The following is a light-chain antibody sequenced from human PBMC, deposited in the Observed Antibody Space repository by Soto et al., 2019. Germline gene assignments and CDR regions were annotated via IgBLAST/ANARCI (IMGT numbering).Light chain of an antibody. CDR1: SSNIESNY. J-gene: IGLJ1*01. V-gene: IGLV1-47*01. CDR3: AAWDDSLSGVV. CDR2: RSN. Sequence: QSVLTQPPSASGTPGQRVTISCSGSSSNIESNYVYWYQQLPGTAPKLLIYRSNQRPSGVPDRFSGSKSGTSASLAVSGLRSEDEADYYCAAWDDSLSGVVFGTGTKLTVL.